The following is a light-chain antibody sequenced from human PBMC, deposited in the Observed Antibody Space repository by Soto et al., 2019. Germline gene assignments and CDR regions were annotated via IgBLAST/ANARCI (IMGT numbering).Light chain of an antibody. CDR1: QSISSW. CDR3: QQYNSYSKWK. V-gene: IGKV1-5*01. J-gene: IGKJ1*01. CDR2: DAS. Sequence: DIQMTQSPSTLSASVGDRVTITCRASQSISSWLAWYQQKPGKAPKLLIYDASSLESGVPSRFSGSGSGTEFTLTISSLQPDDSANYYCQQYNSYSKWKFGQGTKVDIX.